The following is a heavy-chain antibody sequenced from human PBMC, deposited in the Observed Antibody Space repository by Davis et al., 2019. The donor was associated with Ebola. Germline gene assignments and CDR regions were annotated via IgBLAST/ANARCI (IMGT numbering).Heavy chain of an antibody. CDR3: AREGSSSAAFDI. CDR1: GYTFTSYD. D-gene: IGHD6-6*01. CDR2: MNPNSGNT. V-gene: IGHV1-8*01. J-gene: IGHJ3*02. Sequence: ASVKVSCKASGYTFTSYDINWVRQATGQGLEWMGWMNPNSGNTGYAQKFQGRVAMTTDTSTSTVYIELRSLTSDDTAVYFCAREGSSSAAFDIWGQGTRVTVSS.